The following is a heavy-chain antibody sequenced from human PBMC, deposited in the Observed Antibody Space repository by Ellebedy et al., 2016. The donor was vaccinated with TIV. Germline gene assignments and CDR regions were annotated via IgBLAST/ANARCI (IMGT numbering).Heavy chain of an antibody. CDR3: ARSDILTGYYFLDY. V-gene: IGHV4-61*01. CDR2: LYYSGST. CDR1: GGSISSSSYY. J-gene: IGHJ4*02. Sequence: SETLSLTCTVSGGSISSSSYYWSWIRQPPGKGLEWIGYLYYSGSTNYNPSLKSRVTISVDTSKNQFSLKLSSVTAADTAMYYCARSDILTGYYFLDYWGQGTLVTVSS. D-gene: IGHD3-9*01.